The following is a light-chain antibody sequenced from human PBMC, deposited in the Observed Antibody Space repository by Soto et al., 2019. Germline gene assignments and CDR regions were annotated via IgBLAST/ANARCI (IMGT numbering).Light chain of an antibody. CDR3: QQYGGMWT. J-gene: IGKJ1*01. Sequence: EIVLTQSPATLSVSPGERVTLSCRASQSVDINLAWYQQKPGQAPRLLIQGASSRATGIPDRFTGSGSGTDFTLTINRLEPEDFAVYYCQQYGGMWTFXQGTRWIS. V-gene: IGKV3-20*01. CDR2: GAS. CDR1: QSVDIN.